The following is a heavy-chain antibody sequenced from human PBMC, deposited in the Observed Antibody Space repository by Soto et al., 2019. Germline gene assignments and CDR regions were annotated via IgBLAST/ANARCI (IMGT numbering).Heavy chain of an antibody. D-gene: IGHD3-16*02. CDR1: GITFSTYA. V-gene: IGHV3-23*01. J-gene: IGHJ4*02. CDR2: ISGSGGST. Sequence: PGGSLRLSCAASGITFSTYAMTWVRQAPGRGLGWVSAISGSGGSTYYADSVKGRFTISRDNSKDTLSLQMNSLGAEDTAVYYCATLYDYIWGSYRRPPYYFDYWGQGTLVTVSS. CDR3: ATLYDYIWGSYRRPPYYFDY.